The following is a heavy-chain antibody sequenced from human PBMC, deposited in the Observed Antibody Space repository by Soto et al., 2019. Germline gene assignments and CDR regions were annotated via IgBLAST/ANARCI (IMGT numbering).Heavy chain of an antibody. J-gene: IGHJ4*02. CDR2: VYYTGST. Sequence: PSETLSLTCSVSGGSISGPYWSWIRQSPGKGLEWLGYVYYTGSTNHSPSLRSRVSISVDTSKNEFSLRLSSVTAADTAVYFCARSVAVPGAHIDYWGQGTQVTVSS. CDR1: GGSISGPY. D-gene: IGHD6-19*01. V-gene: IGHV4-59*11. CDR3: ARSVAVPGAHIDY.